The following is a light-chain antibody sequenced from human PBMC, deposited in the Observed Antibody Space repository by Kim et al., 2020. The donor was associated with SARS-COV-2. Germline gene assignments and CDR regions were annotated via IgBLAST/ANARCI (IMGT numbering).Light chain of an antibody. J-gene: IGLJ1*01. CDR1: NIGSKS. V-gene: IGLV3-21*04. Sequence: SYELTQPPSVSVAPGKTARITCGGNNIGSKSVHWYQQKPGQAPVLVIYYDSDWPSGIPERFSGSNSGNTATLTISRVEAGDEADYYCQVWDSSSDHPYVFGTGTKVTVL. CDR2: YDS. CDR3: QVWDSSSDHPYV.